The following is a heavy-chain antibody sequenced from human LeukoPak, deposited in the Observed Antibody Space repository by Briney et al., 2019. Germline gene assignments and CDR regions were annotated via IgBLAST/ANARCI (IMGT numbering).Heavy chain of an antibody. D-gene: IGHD3-22*01. CDR3: ARDDSSGYYWRWFDP. CDR1: GGSISSYY. J-gene: IGHJ5*02. CDR2: IYTSGST. Sequence: SETLSLTCTVSGGSISSYYWSWIRQPAGKGLEWIGRIYTSGSTNYNPSLKGRVTMSVDTSKNQFSLKLSSVTAADTAVYYCARDDSSGYYWRWFDPWGQGTLVTVSS. V-gene: IGHV4-4*07.